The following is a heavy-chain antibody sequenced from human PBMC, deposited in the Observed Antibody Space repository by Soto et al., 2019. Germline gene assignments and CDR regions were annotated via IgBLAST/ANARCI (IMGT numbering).Heavy chain of an antibody. D-gene: IGHD6-19*01. J-gene: IGHJ4*02. V-gene: IGHV3-23*01. CDR3: VKGGWLDY. Sequence: GGSLRLSCAASGFTFRTFDMSWVRQAPGKGLEWVSVIRGGDGTAYYADSVKGRFTISKDSSKDTLYLQMHSLRGEDTAVYYCVKGGWLDYWGQGALVTVSS. CDR1: GFTFRTFD. CDR2: IRGGDGTA.